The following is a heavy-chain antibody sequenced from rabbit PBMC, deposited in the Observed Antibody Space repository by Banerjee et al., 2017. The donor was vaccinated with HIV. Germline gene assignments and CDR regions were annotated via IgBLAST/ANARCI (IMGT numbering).Heavy chain of an antibody. J-gene: IGHJ4*01. Sequence: QEQLKETGGGLVQPEGSLTLTCKASGFDISNYNMQWVRQSPGKGLESIGFINTLGSAYYASWAKGRFTISKTSSTTVTLQMTSLTAADTATYFCARDESLYYAIFRLWGQGTLVTVS. CDR2: INTLGSA. D-gene: IGHD1-1*01. CDR3: ARDESLYYAIFRL. CDR1: GFDISNYNM. V-gene: IGHV1S45*01.